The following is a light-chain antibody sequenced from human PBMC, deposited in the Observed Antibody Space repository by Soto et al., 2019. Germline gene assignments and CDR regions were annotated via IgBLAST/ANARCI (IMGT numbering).Light chain of an antibody. CDR3: QQYGSSPRT. Sequence: EIVLTQSPGTLSLSPGERATLSCRASQSVSSSYLAWYQQKPGQAPRLLIYGASSRATGIPDRFSGSGSGTDFSLTISRLEHEDAVVYYCQQYGSSPRTFGQGTKLEIK. J-gene: IGKJ2*01. V-gene: IGKV3-20*01. CDR1: QSVSSSY. CDR2: GAS.